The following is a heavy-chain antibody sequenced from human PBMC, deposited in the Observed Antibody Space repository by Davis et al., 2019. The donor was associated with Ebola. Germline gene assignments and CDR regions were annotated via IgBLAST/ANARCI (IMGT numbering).Heavy chain of an antibody. D-gene: IGHD2-2*02. CDR3: ARGRRDIVVVPAAITGLFY. V-gene: IGHV4-34*01. J-gene: IGHJ4*02. Sequence: PSETLSLTCAVYGGSFSGYYWSWIRQPPGKGLEWIGEINHSGSTNYNPSLKSRVTISVDTSKNQFSLKLSSVTAADTAVYYCARGRRDIVVVPAAITGLFYWGQGTLVTVSS. CDR2: INHSGST. CDR1: GGSFSGYY.